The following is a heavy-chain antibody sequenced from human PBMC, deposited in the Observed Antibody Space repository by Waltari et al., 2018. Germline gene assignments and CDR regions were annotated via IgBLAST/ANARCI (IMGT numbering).Heavy chain of an antibody. Sequence: EVQLLGSGGGLVQPGGSRRLSWDASGFTFSRYAMGLVRPAPGKGVEWVSAFSGSSVSTYYADSVKGRFTISRDNSKNTLYLQMNSLRAEATAVYYCSKGASHLLRYFDWLKRNNYYYGMDVLGQGTTVTVSS. CDR3: SKGASHLLRYFDWLKRNNYYYGMDV. CDR1: GFTFSRYA. J-gene: IGHJ6*02. V-gene: IGHV3-23*01. CDR2: FSGSSVST. D-gene: IGHD3-9*01.